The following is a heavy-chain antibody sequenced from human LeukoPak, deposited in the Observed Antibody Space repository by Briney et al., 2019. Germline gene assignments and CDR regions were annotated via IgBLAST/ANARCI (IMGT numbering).Heavy chain of an antibody. D-gene: IGHD3-22*01. CDR2: IKGDGNT. V-gene: IGHV3-74*01. CDR3: ARAPSEIGGYYPEYFRH. Sequence: GGPLTLSCAPSGFTFSSYWMHCLPHAPGKGRVWVSRIKGDGNTNYADSVKGRFTSSRDNAKNTVSLQMNSLRAEDTGVYYCARAPSEIGGYYPEYFRHWGQGTLVTVSS. CDR1: GFTFSSYW. J-gene: IGHJ1*01.